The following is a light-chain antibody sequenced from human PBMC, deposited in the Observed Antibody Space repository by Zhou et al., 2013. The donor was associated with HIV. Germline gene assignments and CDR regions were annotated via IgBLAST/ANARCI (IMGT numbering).Light chain of an antibody. CDR2: KAS. CDR1: QSISSW. J-gene: IGKJ1*01. V-gene: IGKV1-5*03. CDR3: QHYNSYPWT. Sequence: DIQMTQSPSTLSASVGDRVTITCRASQSISSWLAWYQQKPGKAPNLLIYKASSLESGVPSRFSGSGSGTEFTLTISSLQPDDFATYYCQHYNSYPWTFGQGTKVGNQT.